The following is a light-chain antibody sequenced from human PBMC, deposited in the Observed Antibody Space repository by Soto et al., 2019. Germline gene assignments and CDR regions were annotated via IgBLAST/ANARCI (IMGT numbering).Light chain of an antibody. CDR3: AAWDASLNGYV. Sequence: QSVLTQPPSASGTPGQRVTISCSGSSSNIGSKTVNWYQQLPGTAPKLLIYSNYQRPSGVPDRFSGSKSGTSASLAISGLQDEDEADYYCAAWDASLNGYVFGTGTKLTVL. J-gene: IGLJ1*01. V-gene: IGLV1-44*01. CDR2: SNY. CDR1: SSNIGSKT.